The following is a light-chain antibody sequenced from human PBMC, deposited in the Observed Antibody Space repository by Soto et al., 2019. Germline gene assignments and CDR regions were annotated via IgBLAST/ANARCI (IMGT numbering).Light chain of an antibody. Sequence: EVVLTQSPATLSLSPGERATLSCRASQPISSYLAWFQQKPGQAPRLLIYDAFKRATGIPARFSGSGSGTDFALTISSLEPEDFAVYYCQQRSNWPPWTFGQGTKVDIK. V-gene: IGKV3-11*01. CDR2: DAF. J-gene: IGKJ1*01. CDR1: QPISSY. CDR3: QQRSNWPPWT.